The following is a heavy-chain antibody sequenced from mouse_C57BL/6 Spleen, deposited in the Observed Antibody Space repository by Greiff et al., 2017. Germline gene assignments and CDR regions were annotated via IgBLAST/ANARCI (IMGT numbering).Heavy chain of an antibody. Sequence: QVQLQQSGPELVKPGASVKISCKASGYAFSSSWMNWVKQRPGKGLEWIGRIYPGDGDTNYNGKFKGKATLTADKSSSTAYMQRSSLTSEDSAVYFWARERSTMVTYWGQGTLVTVSA. V-gene: IGHV1-82*01. CDR1: GYAFSSSW. D-gene: IGHD2-2*01. J-gene: IGHJ3*01. CDR2: IYPGDGDT. CDR3: ARERSTMVTY.